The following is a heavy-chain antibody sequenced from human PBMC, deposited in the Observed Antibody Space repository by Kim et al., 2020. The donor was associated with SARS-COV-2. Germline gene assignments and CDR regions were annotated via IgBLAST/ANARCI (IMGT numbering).Heavy chain of an antibody. Sequence: SETLSLTCTVSGGSISSVAYYWSWIRQYPGKGLEWIAFIYNSGTTYYNRSLKSRVTISVDTSKNQFSLKVRSVTAADTAVYYCARGRDDYGDLHRGFDACGQGTLVTVSS. V-gene: IGHV4-31*03. J-gene: IGHJ5*02. CDR1: GGSISSVAYY. D-gene: IGHD4-17*01. CDR2: IYNSGTT. CDR3: ARGRDDYGDLHRGFDA.